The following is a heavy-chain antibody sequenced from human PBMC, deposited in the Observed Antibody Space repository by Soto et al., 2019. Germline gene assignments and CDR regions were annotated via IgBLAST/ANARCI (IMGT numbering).Heavy chain of an antibody. J-gene: IGHJ4*02. V-gene: IGHV4-30-4*01. Sequence: SETLSLTCTVSGGSISSGDYYWSWIRQPPGKGLEWIGYIYYSGSTYYNPSLKSRVTISVDTSKNQFSLKLSSVTAADTAVYYCARERVFYGHDYWGQGTLVTAPQ. CDR2: IYYSGST. D-gene: IGHD3-10*01. CDR1: GGSISSGDYY. CDR3: ARERVFYGHDY.